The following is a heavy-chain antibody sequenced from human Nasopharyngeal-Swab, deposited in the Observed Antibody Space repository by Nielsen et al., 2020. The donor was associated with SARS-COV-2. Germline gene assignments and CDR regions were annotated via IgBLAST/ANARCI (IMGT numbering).Heavy chain of an antibody. CDR2: INPNSGGT. J-gene: IGHJ6*02. D-gene: IGHD2-2*01. Sequence: ASVKVSCKASGYTFTSYYMHWVRQAPGQGLEWMGRINPNSGGTNYAQKFQGRVTMTRDTSISTAYMELSRLRSDDTAVYYCASLFVVPAAGPYYYYYYGMDVWGQGTTVTVSS. V-gene: IGHV1-2*06. CDR1: GYTFTSYY. CDR3: ASLFVVPAAGPYYYYYYGMDV.